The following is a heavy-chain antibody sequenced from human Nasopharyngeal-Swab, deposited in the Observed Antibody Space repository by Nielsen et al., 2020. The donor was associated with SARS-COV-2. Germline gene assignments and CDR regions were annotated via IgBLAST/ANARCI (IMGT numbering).Heavy chain of an antibody. CDR1: GFTFSSYA. Sequence: GGSLRLSCAASGFTFSSYAMSWVRQAPGKGLEWVAVISYDGSNKYYADSVKGRFTISRDNSKNTLYLQMNSLRAEDTAVYYCARDPDVDIVATDAFDIWGQGTMVTVSS. J-gene: IGHJ3*02. CDR2: ISYDGSNK. CDR3: ARDPDVDIVATDAFDI. V-gene: IGHV3-30-3*01. D-gene: IGHD5-12*01.